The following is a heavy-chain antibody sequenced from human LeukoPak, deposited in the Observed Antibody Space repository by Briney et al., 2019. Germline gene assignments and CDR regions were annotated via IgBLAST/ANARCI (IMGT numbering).Heavy chain of an antibody. Sequence: GGSLRLSCIASGFTFSSYSMNWVRQAPGKGLEWVSFISTSSSYIHYADSVKGRFAISRDNAKNSLYLQMNSLRAEDTAVYYCANGAAAGTPTTGDYWGQGTLVTVSS. CDR1: GFTFSSYS. D-gene: IGHD6-13*01. V-gene: IGHV3-21*04. CDR2: ISTSSSYI. CDR3: ANGAAAGTPTTGDY. J-gene: IGHJ4*02.